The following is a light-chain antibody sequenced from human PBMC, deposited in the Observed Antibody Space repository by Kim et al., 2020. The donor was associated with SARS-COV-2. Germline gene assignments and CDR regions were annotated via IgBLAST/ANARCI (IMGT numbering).Light chain of an antibody. Sequence: EIVLTQSPGTLSLSLGERATLSCRASQSVSSSYLAWYQQKPGQAPRLLIYGASSRATGIPDRFSGSGSGTDFTLTISRLEPEDFAVYYCQQYGSSPLTFGGGTKLEI. CDR2: GAS. CDR3: QQYGSSPLT. CDR1: QSVSSSY. V-gene: IGKV3-20*01. J-gene: IGKJ4*01.